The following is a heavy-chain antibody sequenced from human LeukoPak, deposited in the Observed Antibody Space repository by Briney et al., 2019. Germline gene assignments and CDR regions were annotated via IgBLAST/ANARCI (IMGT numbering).Heavy chain of an antibody. CDR1: GFTFDDYT. D-gene: IGHD2-8*01. Sequence: GGSLRLSCAASGFTFDDYTFHWVRQAPGKGLEWVSLISRDGGSTYYADSVRGRFTISRDNSKNSLYPQMNSLRTEDTALYYCTKDRYCTTTFCPLDYWGQGTLVTVSS. CDR3: TKDRYCTTTFCPLDY. J-gene: IGHJ4*02. V-gene: IGHV3-43*01. CDR2: ISRDGGST.